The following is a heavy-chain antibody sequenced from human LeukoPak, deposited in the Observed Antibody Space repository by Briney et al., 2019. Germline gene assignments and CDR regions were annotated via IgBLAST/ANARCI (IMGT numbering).Heavy chain of an antibody. J-gene: IGHJ4*02. CDR1: GGTFSSYA. CDR2: IIPIFGTA. Sequence: SVKVSCKASGGTFSSYAISWVRQAPGQGLEWMGGIIPIFGTANYAQKFQGRVTITADESTSTAYMELSSLRSEDTAVYYCASSKSGSYLNYFDYWDQGTLVTVSS. V-gene: IGHV1-69*01. D-gene: IGHD1-26*01. CDR3: ASSKSGSYLNYFDY.